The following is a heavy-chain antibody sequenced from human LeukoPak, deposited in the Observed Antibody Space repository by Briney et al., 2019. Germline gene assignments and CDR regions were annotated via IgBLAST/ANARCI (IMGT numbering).Heavy chain of an antibody. CDR3: ARRGITYSSSFFEF. V-gene: IGHV4-39*01. J-gene: IGHJ4*02. Sequence: ETLSLTCTVSGGSISGGKDFWGWIRQPPGKGLGWIGSIFYSGSTYYNPSLKSRVTISVDTSRNEFSLKVMSATVADTAVYYCARRGITYSSSFFEFWGQGALVTVSS. CDR2: IFYSGST. CDR1: GGSISGGKDF. D-gene: IGHD6-13*01.